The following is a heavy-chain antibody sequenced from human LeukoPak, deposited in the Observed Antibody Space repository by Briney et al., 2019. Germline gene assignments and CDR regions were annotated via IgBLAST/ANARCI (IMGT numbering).Heavy chain of an antibody. CDR1: GFSFSSYS. J-gene: IGHJ4*02. Sequence: GGSLRLSCAASGFSFSSYSMNWVRQAPGKGLEWVSYISSSTTTIYYVDSVKGRFTISRDNAKNSLYLQMNSLRAEDTAVFYCARTPYDFWSASYSYYFDYWGQGTLVTVSS. D-gene: IGHD3-3*01. V-gene: IGHV3-48*01. CDR3: ARTPYDFWSASYSYYFDY. CDR2: ISSSTTTI.